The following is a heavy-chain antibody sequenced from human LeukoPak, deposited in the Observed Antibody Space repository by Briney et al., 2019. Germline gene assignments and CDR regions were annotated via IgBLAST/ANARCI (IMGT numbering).Heavy chain of an antibody. CDR2: ISYDGSNK. CDR1: VFTFSSYG. Sequence: GGSLRLSCAASVFTFSSYGMHWVRQAPGKGLEGVAVISYDGSNKYYADSVKGRFTNSRDNSKNTLYLQMSSLRAEDTAVYYCASGRYGSGSYEFDYWGQGTLVTVSS. CDR3: ASGRYGSGSYEFDY. J-gene: IGHJ4*02. D-gene: IGHD3-10*01. V-gene: IGHV3-30*03.